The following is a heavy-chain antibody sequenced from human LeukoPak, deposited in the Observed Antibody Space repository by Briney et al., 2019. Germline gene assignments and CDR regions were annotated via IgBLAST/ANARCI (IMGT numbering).Heavy chain of an antibody. CDR1: GFTFSNYW. CDR3: VRDGRVSGYDLLDY. V-gene: IGHV3-7*01. D-gene: IGHD5-12*01. Sequence: GGSLRLSCAASGFTFSNYWMTWVRQAPGKGLEWVAHINQDGSEEHYMDSVKARSTISRDNAKNSLSLQMNSLRAEDTAVYYCVRDGRVSGYDLLDYWGQGTLVTVSS. CDR2: INQDGSEE. J-gene: IGHJ4*02.